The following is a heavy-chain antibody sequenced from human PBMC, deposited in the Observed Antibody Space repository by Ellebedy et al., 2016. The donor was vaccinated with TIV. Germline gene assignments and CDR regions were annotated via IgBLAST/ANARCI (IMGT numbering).Heavy chain of an antibody. V-gene: IGHV1-69*05. CDR3: ARDLGGISGWFDP. Sequence: ASVKVSCKASGGTFSSYAISWVRQAPGQGLEWMGGIIPIFGTANYAQKFQGRVTITRNTSISTAYMELSSLRSEDTAVYYCARDLGGISGWFDPWGQGTLVTVSS. J-gene: IGHJ5*02. D-gene: IGHD3-10*01. CDR1: GGTFSSYA. CDR2: IIPIFGTA.